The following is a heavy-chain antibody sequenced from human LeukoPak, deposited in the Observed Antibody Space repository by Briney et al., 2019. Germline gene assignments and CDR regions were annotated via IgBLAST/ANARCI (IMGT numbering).Heavy chain of an antibody. D-gene: IGHD2-21*02. CDR3: ARSPTAINGYFDP. Sequence: GGSLRLSCAPSGLSFSSYTIHWVRQAPGKGLEWVSVISGGGSTYYADSVKGRFTISRDNSKNTLYLQMNSLRADDTAVYYCARSPTAINGYFDPWGQGTLVTVSS. V-gene: IGHV3-23*01. CDR1: GLSFSSYT. J-gene: IGHJ5*02. CDR2: ISGGGST.